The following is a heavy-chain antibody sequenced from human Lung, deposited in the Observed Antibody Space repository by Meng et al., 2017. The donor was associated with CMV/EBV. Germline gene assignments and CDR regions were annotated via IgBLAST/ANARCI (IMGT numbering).Heavy chain of an antibody. J-gene: IGHJ1*01. CDR1: GDSITNHNW. CDR2: IPHRGSS. D-gene: IGHD3-10*01. V-gene: IGHV4-4*03. Sequence: QLQGGQSGPALVNPPETLSLTCAVSGDSITNHNWWAWVRQPPGKGLEWIGEIPHRGSSPYNPSLKSRVSMSIDKSKNQFSLKLTSVTAADTAVYHCLSRSGGSVWGQGTLVTVSS. CDR3: LSRSGGSV.